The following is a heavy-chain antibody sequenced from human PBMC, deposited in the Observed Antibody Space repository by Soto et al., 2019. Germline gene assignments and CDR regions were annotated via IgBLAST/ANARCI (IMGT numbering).Heavy chain of an antibody. CDR1: GFTFSDYY. CDR3: ATGLQPGYSSSWVDY. D-gene: IGHD6-13*01. Sequence: SLRLSCAASGFTFSDYYMSWVRQAPGKGLEWVSYISSSGSAIYYADSVKGRFTISRDNAKDSLYLQMNSLRAEDTAVYYCATGLQPGYSSSWVDYWGQGTLVTVSS. CDR2: ISSSGSAI. J-gene: IGHJ4*02. V-gene: IGHV3-11*01.